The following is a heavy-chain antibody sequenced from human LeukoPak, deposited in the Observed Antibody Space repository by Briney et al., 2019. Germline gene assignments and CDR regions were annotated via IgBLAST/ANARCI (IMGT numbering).Heavy chain of an antibody. V-gene: IGHV1-69*05. CDR1: GGTFSSYA. CDR2: IIPIFGTA. D-gene: IGHD2-15*01. J-gene: IGHJ5*02. Sequence: SVKVSCKASGGTFSSYAISWVRQAPGQGLEWMGGIIPIFGTANYAQKFQGRVTITTDESTSTAYMELSSLRSEDTAVYYCARGRTAPSGGWFDPWGQGTLVTVSS. CDR3: ARGRTAPSGGWFDP.